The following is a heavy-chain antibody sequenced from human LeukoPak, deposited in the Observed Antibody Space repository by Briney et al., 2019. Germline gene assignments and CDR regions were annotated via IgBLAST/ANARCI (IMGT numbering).Heavy chain of an antibody. Sequence: PGGSLRLSCAASGFTFDAYGMGWVRQAPGKGLEGVSGINWNGGSTGYADSVKGRFTITRDNAKNSLYLQMNSLRAEDTALYYSARDEGSSGNDYWGQGTLVTVSS. D-gene: IGHD3-22*01. J-gene: IGHJ4*02. CDR3: ARDEGSSGNDY. CDR1: GFTFDAYG. CDR2: INWNGGST. V-gene: IGHV3-20*04.